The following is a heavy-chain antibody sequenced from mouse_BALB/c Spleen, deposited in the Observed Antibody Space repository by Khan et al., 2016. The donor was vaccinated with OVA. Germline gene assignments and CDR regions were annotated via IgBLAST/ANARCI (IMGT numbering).Heavy chain of an antibody. CDR1: GYTFTSNT. CDR2: INPNSAYT. J-gene: IGHJ4*01. Sequence: QVQLQQSGAELARPGASVKMSCKASGYTFTSNTMHWVKQRPGQGLEWIGYINPNSAYTNYNQNFKDKATLTADKPSSTAYMQLSSLTSDDSAVYYCARRTTVYSMDYWGQGTSVTVSS. CDR3: ARRTTVYSMDY. D-gene: IGHD1-1*01. V-gene: IGHV1-4*01.